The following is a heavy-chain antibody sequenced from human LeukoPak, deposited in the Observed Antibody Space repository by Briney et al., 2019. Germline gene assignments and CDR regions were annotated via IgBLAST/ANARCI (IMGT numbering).Heavy chain of an antibody. CDR3: ARRGGGSGPDV. Sequence: GGSLRLSCAASGFTVSSNYMSWVRQAPGKGLEWVSSISSSSSYIYYADSVKGRFTISRDNAKNSLYLQMNSLRAEDTAVYYCARRGGGSGPDVWGKGTTVTVSS. CDR2: ISSSSSYI. V-gene: IGHV3-21*01. D-gene: IGHD2-15*01. CDR1: GFTVSSNY. J-gene: IGHJ6*04.